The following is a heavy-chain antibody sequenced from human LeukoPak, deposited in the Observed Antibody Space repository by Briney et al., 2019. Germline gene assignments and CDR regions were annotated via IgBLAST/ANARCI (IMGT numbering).Heavy chain of an antibody. CDR3: AKAFLYGDPRGHGAFDI. D-gene: IGHD4-17*01. J-gene: IGHJ3*02. CDR2: ISSSGSTI. V-gene: IGHV3-11*04. CDR1: GFTFSDYY. Sequence: AGGSQRLSCAASGFTFSDYYMSWTRQAPGKGLEWVSYISSSGSTIYYADSVKGRFTISRDNSKNTLYLQMNSLRAEDTAVYYCAKAFLYGDPRGHGAFDIWGQGTMVTVSS.